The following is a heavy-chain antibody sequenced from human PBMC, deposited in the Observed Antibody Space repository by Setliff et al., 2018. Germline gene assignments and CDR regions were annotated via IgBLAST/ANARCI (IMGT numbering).Heavy chain of an antibody. CDR3: AKVKKPLVRGSGFDC. CDR1: GFPFSTYG. J-gene: IGHJ4*02. D-gene: IGHD3-10*01. Sequence: LRLSCAASGFPFSTYGMHWVRQAPGKGLEWVAFIRFDGSYKYYADSAKDRFTISRDNSKNTLYLQMSSLRGEDTAVYYCAKVKKPLVRGSGFDCWGQGTLVTVSS. CDR2: IRFDGSYK. V-gene: IGHV3-30*02.